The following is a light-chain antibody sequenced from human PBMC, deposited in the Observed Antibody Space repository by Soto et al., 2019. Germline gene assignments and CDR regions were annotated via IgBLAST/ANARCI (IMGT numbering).Light chain of an antibody. CDR2: GAS. CDR3: QQYGSSPRT. Sequence: VLSQSPGTLSLTQGERATLSCRASQSVSSSYLAWYQQKPGQAPRLLIYGASSRATGIPDRFSGSGSGTDFTLTISRLEPEDFAVYYCQQYGSSPRTFGQRSKV. CDR1: QSVSSSY. J-gene: IGKJ1*01. V-gene: IGKV3-20*01.